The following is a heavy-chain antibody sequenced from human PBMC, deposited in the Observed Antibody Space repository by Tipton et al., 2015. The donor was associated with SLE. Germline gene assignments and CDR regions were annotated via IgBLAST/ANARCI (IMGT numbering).Heavy chain of an antibody. D-gene: IGHD6-13*01. V-gene: IGHV1-2*02. CDR1: GYTFTDSY. Sequence: QLVQSGAEVKQPGASLKVSCKASGYTFTDSYIHWLRRAPGQGLEWMGWINPNSGVTYYARNFQGRVTMTRGKSIKTAYLELSNLKFHDTAVYYCARDGAEKQLVRNYYMDVWGKGTTVTVSS. CDR3: ARDGAEKQLVRNYYMDV. J-gene: IGHJ6*03. CDR2: INPNSGVT.